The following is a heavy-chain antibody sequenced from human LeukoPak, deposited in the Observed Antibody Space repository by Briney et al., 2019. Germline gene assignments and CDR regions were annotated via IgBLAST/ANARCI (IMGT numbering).Heavy chain of an antibody. V-gene: IGHV3-30*18. CDR1: GFTFSSYG. J-gene: IGHJ4*02. CDR3: AKEPGLSYYYFDY. CDR2: ISYDGSNK. Sequence: PGGSLRLSCAASGFTFSSYGMPWVRQAPGMGLEWVAVISYDGSNKYYADSVKGRFTISKDNSKNTLYLQMDSLRAEDTAVYYCAKEPGLSYYYFDYWGQGTLVTVSS. D-gene: IGHD3-10*01.